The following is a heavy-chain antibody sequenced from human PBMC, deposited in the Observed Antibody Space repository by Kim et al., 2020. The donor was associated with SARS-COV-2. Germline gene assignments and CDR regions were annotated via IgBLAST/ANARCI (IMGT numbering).Heavy chain of an antibody. CDR2: INHSGYS. CDR1: VGSFSGHY. V-gene: IGHV4-34*01. D-gene: IGHD3-22*01. J-gene: IGHJ3*01. CDR3: GRGDYDGGQSGFDL. Sequence: SETLSLTCEVYVGSFSGHYWSWIRQPPGKGLEWIGEINHSGYSNSNPSLNSRVTISVDTAKNQISLKLTSVTAADTAVYYCGRGDYDGGQSGFDLWGQG.